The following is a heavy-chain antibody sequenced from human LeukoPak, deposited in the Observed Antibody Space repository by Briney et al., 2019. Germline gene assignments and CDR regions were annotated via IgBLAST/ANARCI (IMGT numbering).Heavy chain of an antibody. CDR2: IYYTGTT. Sequence: SQTLSLTCTVSGGSISSGGYYWSWIRQHPGKGLEWIGYIYYTGTTYYTPSLQSRVTISVGTSKNQLSLKLSSVTAADTAVYYCARGRTITPFDYWGQGTLVTVSS. J-gene: IGHJ4*02. CDR1: GGSISSGGYY. CDR3: ARGRTITPFDY. V-gene: IGHV4-31*03. D-gene: IGHD1-20*01.